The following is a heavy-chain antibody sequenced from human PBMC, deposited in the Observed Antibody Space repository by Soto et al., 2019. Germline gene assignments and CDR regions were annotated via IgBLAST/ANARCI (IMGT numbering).Heavy chain of an antibody. CDR2: IYPGDSDT. CDR3: ARSVGYCSGGSCYLSGMLSRKHDYHYAMDF. Sequence: PGESLKISCKGSGYSFTSYWIGWVRPMPGKGLEWMGIIYPGDSDTRYSPSFQGQVTISADKSISTAYLQWSSLKASDTAMYYCARSVGYCSGGSCYLSGMLSRKHDYHYAMDFPGQGTTGTGS. CDR1: GYSFTSYW. V-gene: IGHV5-51*03. D-gene: IGHD2-15*01. J-gene: IGHJ6*02.